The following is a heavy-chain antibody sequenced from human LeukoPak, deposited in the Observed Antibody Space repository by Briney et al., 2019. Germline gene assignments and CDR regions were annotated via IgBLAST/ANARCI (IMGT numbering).Heavy chain of an antibody. V-gene: IGHV3-23*01. CDR2: ISGSGGGT. D-gene: IGHD2-8*01. Sequence: GGSLRLSRAASGFTISSYWMNWVRQAPGKGLEWVSAISGSGGGTYYADSVKGRFTISRDNSKNTLDLQMNSLRAEDTAVYYCAKDQQVYATYIDYWGQGILVTVSS. CDR3: AKDQQVYATYIDY. CDR1: GFTISSYW. J-gene: IGHJ4*02.